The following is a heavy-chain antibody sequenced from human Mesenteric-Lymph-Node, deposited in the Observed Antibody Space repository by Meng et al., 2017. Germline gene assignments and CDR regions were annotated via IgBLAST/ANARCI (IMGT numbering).Heavy chain of an antibody. Sequence: EVQLLESGAGLAQPGGSLRLSCPASGFTFGSYAVSWVRQAPGKGLEWLSGISGNGAGTYYADSMKGRFTISRDNSMNTLYLEMNSLRAEDTAIYYCAKRVVVTASSHWYFDLWGRGTLVTVSS. J-gene: IGHJ2*01. D-gene: IGHD2-21*02. CDR3: AKRVVVTASSHWYFDL. CDR1: GFTFGSYA. CDR2: ISGNGAGT. V-gene: IGHV3-23*01.